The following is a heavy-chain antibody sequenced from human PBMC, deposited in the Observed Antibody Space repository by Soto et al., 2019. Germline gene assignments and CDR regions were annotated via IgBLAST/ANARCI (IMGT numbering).Heavy chain of an antibody. J-gene: IGHJ6*02. CDR2: ISSSSSYI. V-gene: IGHV3-21*01. CDR3: ARDQVRGVAATYYYYGMDV. CDR1: GFTFSSYS. D-gene: IGHD2-15*01. Sequence: SLRLSCAASGFTFSSYSMNWVRQAPGKGLEWVSSISSSSSYIYYADSVKGRFTISRDNAKNSLYLQMNSLRAEDTAVYYCARDQVRGVAATYYYYGMDVWGQGTTVTVSS.